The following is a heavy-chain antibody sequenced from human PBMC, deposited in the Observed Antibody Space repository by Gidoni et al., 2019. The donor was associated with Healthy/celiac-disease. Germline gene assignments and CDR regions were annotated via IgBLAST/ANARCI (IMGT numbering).Heavy chain of an antibody. D-gene: IGHD1-26*01. CDR3: AKDLLRADSGSYHDYGMDV. Sequence: EVQLLESGGGLVQPGGSLRLSCAASGFTFRRYAMSWVRQAPGKGLEWVSAISGSGGSTYYADSVKGRFTISRDNSKNTLYLQMNSLRAEDTAVYYCAKDLLRADSGSYHDYGMDVWGQGTTVTVSS. CDR1: GFTFRRYA. CDR2: ISGSGGST. J-gene: IGHJ6*02. V-gene: IGHV3-23*01.